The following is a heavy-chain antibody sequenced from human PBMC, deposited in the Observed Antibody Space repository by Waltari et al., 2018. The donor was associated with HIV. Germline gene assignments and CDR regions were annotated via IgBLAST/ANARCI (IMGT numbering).Heavy chain of an antibody. Sequence: QLLESGGGLVKPGGSLRLSCVASGFTFNKFAMNWVRQAPGKGLEWLSSISGSGGNKYYADSVKGRISISRENSQNTVYLQINSLRVDDTATYYCAKTVPTVTSIFEGLDVWGQGAMVIVSS. J-gene: IGHJ3*01. CDR1: GFTFNKFA. D-gene: IGHD4-17*01. CDR2: ISGSGGNK. CDR3: AKTVPTVTSIFEGLDV. V-gene: IGHV3-23*01.